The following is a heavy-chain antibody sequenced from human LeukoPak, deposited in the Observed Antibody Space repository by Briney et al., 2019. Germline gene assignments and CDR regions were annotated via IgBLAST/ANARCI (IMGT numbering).Heavy chain of an antibody. CDR1: GYTFTGYY. Sequence: ASVKVSYKASGYTFTGYYIHWVRQAPGQGLEWMGRINPNSGGTNYAQFFQGRVTMTRDTSISTAYMQLSRLRSDDTAVYYCARDYGSGSYYNDYWGQGTLVTVSS. CDR3: ARDYGSGSYYNDY. J-gene: IGHJ4*02. CDR2: INPNSGGT. V-gene: IGHV1-2*06. D-gene: IGHD3-10*01.